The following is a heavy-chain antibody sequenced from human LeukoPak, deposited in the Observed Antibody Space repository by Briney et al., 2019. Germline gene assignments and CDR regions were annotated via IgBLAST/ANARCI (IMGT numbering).Heavy chain of an antibody. CDR3: ARGPKYIASTGPHYFDY. D-gene: IGHD1-1*01. Sequence: PGGSLRLSCAASGFTFGSYSMNWVRQAPGKGLEWVSSISHGSSYIYYADSVKGRFTISRDNAENSLYLQMNCLRAEDTAVYYCARGPKYIASTGPHYFDYWGQGTLVTVSS. J-gene: IGHJ4*02. CDR2: ISHGSSYI. V-gene: IGHV3-21*01. CDR1: GFTFGSYS.